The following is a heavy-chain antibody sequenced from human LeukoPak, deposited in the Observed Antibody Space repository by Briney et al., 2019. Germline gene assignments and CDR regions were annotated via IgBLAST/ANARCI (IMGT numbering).Heavy chain of an antibody. J-gene: IGHJ4*02. V-gene: IGHV3-23*01. CDR2: ILGSGGST. D-gene: IGHD3-9*01. CDR1: GFTFSNYA. Sequence: GASLRLSCAASGFTFSNYAMSWVRQDPGKGLEWVSAILGSGGSTYYADSVKGRFTVSRDNSKSTLYLQMNSLRAEDTALYYCAKWGDYDVLTGYYVPDYWGQGTLVTVSS. CDR3: AKWGDYDVLTGYYVPDY.